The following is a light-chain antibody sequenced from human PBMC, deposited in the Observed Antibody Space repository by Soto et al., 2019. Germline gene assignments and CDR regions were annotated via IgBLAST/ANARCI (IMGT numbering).Light chain of an antibody. Sequence: ETVLTQSPATLSLSPGERATLSCRASQSVSSYLAWYQQKPGQAPRLLIYDASNRATGIPARFSGSGSGTDFTLTISSLEPEDSAVYYFQQRANWPQYTFGQGTKLEIK. CDR3: QQRANWPQYT. CDR1: QSVSSY. V-gene: IGKV3-11*01. CDR2: DAS. J-gene: IGKJ2*01.